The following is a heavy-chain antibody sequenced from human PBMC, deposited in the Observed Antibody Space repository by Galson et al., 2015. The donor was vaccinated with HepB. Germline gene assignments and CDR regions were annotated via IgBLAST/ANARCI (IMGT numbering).Heavy chain of an antibody. Sequence: TLSLTCAVYGGSFSGYYWSWIRQPPGKGLEWIGEINHSGSTNYNPSLKSRVTISVDTSKNQFSLKLSSVTAADTAVYYCARGRPGYYDSSGYYYAGLWVDYWGQGTLVTVSS. CDR1: GGSFSGYY. V-gene: IGHV4-34*01. CDR2: INHSGST. D-gene: IGHD3-22*01. CDR3: ARGRPGYYDSSGYYYAGLWVDY. J-gene: IGHJ4*02.